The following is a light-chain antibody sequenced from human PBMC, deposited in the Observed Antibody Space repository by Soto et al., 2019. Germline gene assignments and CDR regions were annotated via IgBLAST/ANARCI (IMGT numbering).Light chain of an antibody. CDR3: SAWDYSVNGRGV. CDR2: TNN. CDR1: TSNIGNNV. J-gene: IGLJ3*02. Sequence: QSVLTQPPSASGTPGQRVTISCSGSTSNIGNNVVNWYQQRPGTAPKLLISTNNQRPSGVPDRFSGSKSGTSASLTITVLRSDDEADYYCSAWDYSVNGRGVFGGGTKLTVL. V-gene: IGLV1-44*01.